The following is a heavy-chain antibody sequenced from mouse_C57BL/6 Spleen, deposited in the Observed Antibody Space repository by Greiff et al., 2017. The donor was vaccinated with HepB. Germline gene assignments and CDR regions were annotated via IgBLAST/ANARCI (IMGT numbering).Heavy chain of an antibody. CDR3: ARDGSNHGYFDV. D-gene: IGHD1-1*01. CDR1: GFSINSDCY. J-gene: IGHJ1*03. V-gene: IGHV3-3*01. Sequence: EVHLVESGPSLVRPSQTLSLTCTVTGFSINSDCYWIWIRQFPGNKLEYIGYTFYSGITYYNPSLESRTYITRDTSKNQFSLKLSSVTTEDTATYYCARDGSNHGYFDVWGTGTTVTVSS. CDR2: TFYSGIT.